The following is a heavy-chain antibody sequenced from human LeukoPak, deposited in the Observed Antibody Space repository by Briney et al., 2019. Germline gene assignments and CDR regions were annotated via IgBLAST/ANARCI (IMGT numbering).Heavy chain of an antibody. CDR2: INWNSNII. CDR1: GFTFSSYA. Sequence: GGSLRLSCAASGFTFSSYAMSWVRQAPGKGLEWVASINWNSNIIDYADSVKGRFTISRANAMNSLYLQMNSLRAEDMAAYYCAKEARRYCDGGYCFRYFDLWGRGTLVTVSS. V-gene: IGHV3-9*03. D-gene: IGHD2-15*01. CDR3: AKEARRYCDGGYCFRYFDL. J-gene: IGHJ2*01.